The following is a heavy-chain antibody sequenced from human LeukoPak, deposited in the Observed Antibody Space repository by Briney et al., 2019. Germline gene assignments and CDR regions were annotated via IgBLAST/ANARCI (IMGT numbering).Heavy chain of an antibody. J-gene: IGHJ4*02. D-gene: IGHD6-13*01. Sequence: GGSLRLSCAASGFTFSSYSMNWVRQAPGKGLEWVSSISSSSSTIYYADSVKGRFTISRDNAKNSLYLQMNSLRAEDTAVYYCARELGLAAAGTPIDYWGQGTLVTVSS. V-gene: IGHV3-48*01. CDR1: GFTFSSYS. CDR3: ARELGLAAAGTPIDY. CDR2: ISSSSSTI.